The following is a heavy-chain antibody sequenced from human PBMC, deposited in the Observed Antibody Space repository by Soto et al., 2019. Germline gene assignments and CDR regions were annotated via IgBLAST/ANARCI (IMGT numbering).Heavy chain of an antibody. J-gene: IGHJ4*02. D-gene: IGHD2-21*02. V-gene: IGHV3-30-3*01. CDR2: ISYDGSNK. CDR1: GFTFSSYA. Sequence: QVQLVESGGGVVQPGRSLRLSCAASGFTFSSYAMHWVRQAPGKGLEWVAVISYDGSNKYYADSVKGRFTISRDNSKNSLYVQRSSLRAADTGVYYYARDRHIAVVTSSSGYLGQGTLVNVSS. CDR3: ARDRHIAVVTSSSGY.